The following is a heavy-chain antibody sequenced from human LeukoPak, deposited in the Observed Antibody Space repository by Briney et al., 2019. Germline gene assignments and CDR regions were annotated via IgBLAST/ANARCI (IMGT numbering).Heavy chain of an antibody. Sequence: GGSLRLSCAASGFTFSSYGMHWVRQAPGKGLEWVAVIWYDGSNKYYADSVKGRFTISRDNSKNTLYLQMNSLRAEDTAVYYCAKDWHSGSYYPEEDIWGQGTMVTVSS. CDR2: IWYDGSNK. V-gene: IGHV3-33*06. CDR3: AKDWHSGSYYPEEDI. D-gene: IGHD1-26*01. CDR1: GFTFSSYG. J-gene: IGHJ3*02.